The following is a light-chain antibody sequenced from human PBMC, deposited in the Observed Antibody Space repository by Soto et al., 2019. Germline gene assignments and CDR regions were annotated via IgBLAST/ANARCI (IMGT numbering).Light chain of an antibody. CDR3: QTWGTGFHVV. V-gene: IGLV4-69*01. J-gene: IGLJ2*01. Sequence: QSVLTQSPSASASLGASVKLTCTLSSGHSSYAIAWHQQQPEKGPRYLMKLNSDGSHSKGDGIPDRFSGSSSGAERYLTISSLQSEDEADYYCQTWGTGFHVVFGGGTKVTVL. CDR1: SGHSSYA. CDR2: LNSDGSH.